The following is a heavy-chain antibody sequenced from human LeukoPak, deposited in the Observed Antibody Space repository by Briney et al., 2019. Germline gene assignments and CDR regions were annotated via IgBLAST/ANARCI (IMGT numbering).Heavy chain of an antibody. CDR1: GFTVSSNY. V-gene: IGHV3-66*01. J-gene: IGHJ5*02. D-gene: IGHD2-8*02. CDR3: ASSHCTAGSCNWFDP. Sequence: GGSLRLSCAASGFTVSSNYMSWVRQAPGKGLEWVSFMYRGDRTYYADSVKGRFTMSRDDMKKTVYLQVDSLRAEDTAVYYCASSHCTAGSCNWFDPWGQGTLVTVSP. CDR2: MYRGDRT.